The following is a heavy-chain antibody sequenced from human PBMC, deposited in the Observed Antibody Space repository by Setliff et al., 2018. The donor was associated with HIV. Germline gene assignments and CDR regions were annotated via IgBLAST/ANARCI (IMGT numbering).Heavy chain of an antibody. CDR2: IRSKADKYAT. Sequence: GGSLRLSCAASGFTFSDYGMNWVRQASGKGLEWVGRIRSKADKYATDYGASAKGRFIISRDDSKKTAYLQMSSLRAEDTAMYYCLLPCTSGWHNWADPWGQGTLVTVSS. D-gene: IGHD6-19*01. CDR3: LLPCTSGWHNWADP. CDR1: GFTFSDYG. V-gene: IGHV3-73*01. J-gene: IGHJ5*02.